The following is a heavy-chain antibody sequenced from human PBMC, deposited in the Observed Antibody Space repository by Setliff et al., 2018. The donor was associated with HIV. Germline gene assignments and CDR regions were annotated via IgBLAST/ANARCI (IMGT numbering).Heavy chain of an antibody. D-gene: IGHD3-10*01. Sequence: PSETLRLSCAASGITLSNYAMSWVRQPAGKGLEWIGRAYISESSHYNPSLKSRVTISVDTSKDQFSLKLNSVTAADTAVYYCARGRHGLGLDVWGQGTLVTVSS. CDR2: AYISESS. CDR1: GITLSNYA. V-gene: IGHV4-4*07. CDR3: ARGRHGLGLDV. J-gene: IGHJ4*02.